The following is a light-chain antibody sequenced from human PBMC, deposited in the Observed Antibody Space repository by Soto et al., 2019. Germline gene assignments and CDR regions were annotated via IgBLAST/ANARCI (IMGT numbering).Light chain of an antibody. V-gene: IGKV3-20*01. CDR2: GAS. CDR1: QSVSSSY. CDR3: QQYGSSAPIT. Sequence: EIVLTQSPATLSLSPGERATLSCRASQSVSSSYLAWYQQKPGQAPRLLIYGASIRATGIPDRFSGSGSETDFTLTISRLEPEDFALYYCQQYGSSAPITFGQGTRLDIK. J-gene: IGKJ5*01.